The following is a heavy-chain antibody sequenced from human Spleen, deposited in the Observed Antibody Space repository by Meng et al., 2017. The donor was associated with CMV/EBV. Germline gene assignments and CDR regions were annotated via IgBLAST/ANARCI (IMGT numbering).Heavy chain of an antibody. CDR2: INHSGST. CDR1: GGSFSGYY. J-gene: IGHJ5*02. CDR3: ARGPRRSGYNFNWFDP. V-gene: IGHV4-34*01. D-gene: IGHD5-12*01. Sequence: SETLSLTCAVYGGSFSGYYWSWIRQPPGKGLEWIGEINHSGSTNYNPSLKSRVTISVDTSKNQFSLKLSSVTAADTAVYYCARGPRRSGYNFNWFDPWGQGTLVTVSS.